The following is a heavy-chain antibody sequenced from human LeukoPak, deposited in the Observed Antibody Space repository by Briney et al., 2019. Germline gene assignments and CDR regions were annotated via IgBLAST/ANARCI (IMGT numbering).Heavy chain of an antibody. J-gene: IGHJ4*02. D-gene: IGHD1-20*01. CDR3: AREDHNWNYFDY. CDR2: IYYSGST. V-gene: IGHV4-39*07. CDR1: GGSISSSSYY. Sequence: SETLSLTCTVSGGSISSSSYYWGWIRQPPGKGLEWIGSIYYSGSTYYSPSLKSRVTISVDTSKNQFSLKRSAVTAADTAVYYCAREDHNWNYFDYWGQGTLVTVSS.